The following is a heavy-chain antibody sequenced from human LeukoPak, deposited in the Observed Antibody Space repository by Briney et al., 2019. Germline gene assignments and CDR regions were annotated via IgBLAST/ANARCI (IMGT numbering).Heavy chain of an antibody. D-gene: IGHD3-10*01. Sequence: PGGSLRLSCAASGFTFSSYSMNWVRQAPGKGLEWVSSISSSSSSEYYAGSVKGRFTISRDNAKNSLYLQMNSLRAEDTAVYYCARDRGFGELLGDYWGQGTLVTVSS. CDR2: ISSSSSSE. V-gene: IGHV3-21*01. CDR1: GFTFSSYS. J-gene: IGHJ4*02. CDR3: ARDRGFGELLGDY.